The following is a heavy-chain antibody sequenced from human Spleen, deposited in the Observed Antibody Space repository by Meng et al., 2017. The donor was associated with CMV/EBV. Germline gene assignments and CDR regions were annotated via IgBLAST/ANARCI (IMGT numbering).Heavy chain of an antibody. D-gene: IGHD2-15*01. CDR3: AREGRDLDL. J-gene: IGHJ5*02. Sequence: GGSLRLSCAAYGFTFSSYWMSWVRQAPGKGLEWVANIKQDGSEKYYVDSVKVRFTISRDNAKNSLYLQMNFLGAEDTAVYFCAREGRDLDLWGLGTLVTVSS. V-gene: IGHV3-7*01. CDR2: IKQDGSEK. CDR1: GFTFSSYW.